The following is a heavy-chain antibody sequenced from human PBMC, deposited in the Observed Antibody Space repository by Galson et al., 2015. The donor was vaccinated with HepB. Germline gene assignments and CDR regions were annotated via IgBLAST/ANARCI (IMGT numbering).Heavy chain of an antibody. V-gene: IGHV3-73*01. CDR2: IRSKASNYAT. J-gene: IGHJ4*02. D-gene: IGHD6-13*01. Sequence: SLRLSCAASGFTFSGSAIHWVRQTSGKGLEWVGRIRSKASNYATAYAASLKGRFTISRDDSKYTAYLHMKSLKTEDTAVYYCTRLGDPSGYSSSWGQGTLVTVSS. CDR1: GFTFSGSA. CDR3: TRLGDPSGYSSS.